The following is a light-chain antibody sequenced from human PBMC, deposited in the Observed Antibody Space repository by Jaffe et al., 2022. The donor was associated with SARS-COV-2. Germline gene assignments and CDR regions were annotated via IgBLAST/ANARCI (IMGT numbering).Light chain of an antibody. CDR1: QSLLYKNKHNY. Sequence: DIVMTQSPLSLPVTPGEPASISCRSSQSLLYKNKHNYLNWYLQKPGQSPQLLIYLGSNRASGVPDRFSGSGSGTDFTLKISRVEAEDVGVYYCMQALQTPRTFGQGTKVEIK. V-gene: IGKV2-28*01. J-gene: IGKJ1*01. CDR2: LGS. CDR3: MQALQTPRT.